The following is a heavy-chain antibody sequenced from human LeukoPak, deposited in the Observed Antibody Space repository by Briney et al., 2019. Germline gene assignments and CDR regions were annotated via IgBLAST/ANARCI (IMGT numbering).Heavy chain of an antibody. CDR1: GGSISSSNW. D-gene: IGHD1-1*01. V-gene: IGHV4-4*02. CDR2: IYHSGST. Sequence: SETLSLTCAVSGGSISSSNWWGWVRQPPGKGLEWIGEIYHSGSTNYNPSLKSRVTISVDKSKNQFSLKLSSVTAADTAVYYCASANWNDNAFDIWGQGTMVTVSS. J-gene: IGHJ3*02. CDR3: ASANWNDNAFDI.